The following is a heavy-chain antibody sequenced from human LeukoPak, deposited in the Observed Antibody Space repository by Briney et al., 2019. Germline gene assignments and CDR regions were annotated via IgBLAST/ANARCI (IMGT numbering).Heavy chain of an antibody. CDR3: AHSGITSFY. CDR1: GFSLSTDGVG. V-gene: IGHV2-5*01. J-gene: IGHJ4*02. D-gene: IGHD2-2*01. CDR2: LYWNDDE. Sequence: SGPTLVNPTQTLTLTCTFSGFSLSTDGVGVGWIRQPPGKAPEWLALLYWNDDERYSPSLKSRLTITKDTSKNQVVLTMTNMDPVDTATYYCAHSGITSFYWGQGTLVTVSS.